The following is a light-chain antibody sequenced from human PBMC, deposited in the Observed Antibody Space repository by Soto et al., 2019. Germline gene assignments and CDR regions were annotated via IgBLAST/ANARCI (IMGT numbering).Light chain of an antibody. CDR2: DVS. J-gene: IGLJ1*01. V-gene: IGLV2-14*03. CDR3: SSFTRSNSYV. Sequence: QSALTQPASVSGSPGQSITISCTGTSSDVGAYNYVSWYQQHPGKVPKLMIYDVSDRRSGVSNRFSGSKSGNTAFLTIAGLQAEYEADYYCSSFTRSNSYVFGTGTKLTVL. CDR1: SSDVGAYNY.